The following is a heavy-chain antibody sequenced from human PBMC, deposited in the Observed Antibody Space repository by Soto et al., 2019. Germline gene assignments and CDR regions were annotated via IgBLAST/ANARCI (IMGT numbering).Heavy chain of an antibody. D-gene: IGHD3-3*01. CDR3: ARTHYVSIFGVVIHDY. CDR2: ISSSGSTI. J-gene: IGHJ4*02. Sequence: GGSLRLSCAGSGFTFSDYYMSWIRQAPGKGLEWVSYISSSGSTIYYADSVKGRFTISRDNAKNSLYLQMNSLRAEDTAVYYCARTHYVSIFGVVIHDYWGQGTLVTVSS. CDR1: GFTFSDYY. V-gene: IGHV3-11*01.